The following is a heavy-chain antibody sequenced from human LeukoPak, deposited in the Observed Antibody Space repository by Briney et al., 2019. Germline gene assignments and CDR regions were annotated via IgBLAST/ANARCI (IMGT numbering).Heavy chain of an antibody. CDR3: ARHGKVAGPLGY. CDR1: RGSFSGYF. V-gene: IGHV4-34*01. J-gene: IGHJ4*02. CDR2: MNDSGST. Sequence: SETLSLTCDVYRGSFSGYFWSWIRQTPGKGLEWIGEMNDSGSTNYNPSLKSRVTISVAVSKNQLSLKLTSVTAADTAVYYCARHGKVAGPLGYWGQGTLVTVSS. D-gene: IGHD6-19*01.